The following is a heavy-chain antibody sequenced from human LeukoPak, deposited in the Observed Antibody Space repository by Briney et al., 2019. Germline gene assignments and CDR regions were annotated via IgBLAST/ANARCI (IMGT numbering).Heavy chain of an antibody. CDR1: GFTFSSYA. CDR2: ISGSGGST. J-gene: IGHJ4*02. CDR3: AKGGMKYQLLTYLDY. D-gene: IGHD2-2*01. V-gene: IGHV3-23*01. Sequence: PGGSLRLSCAASGFTFSSYAMSWVRQAPGKGLEWVSAISGSGGSTYYADSVKGRFTISRDNSKNTLYLQMNSLRAEDTAVYYCAKGGMKYQLLTYLDYWGQGTLVTSPQ.